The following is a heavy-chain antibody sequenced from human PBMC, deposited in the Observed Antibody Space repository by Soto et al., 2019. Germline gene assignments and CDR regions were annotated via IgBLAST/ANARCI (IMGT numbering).Heavy chain of an antibody. V-gene: IGHV4-61*01. CDR3: ARSGSYSCDY. Sequence: QVQLQESGPGLVKPSETLSLTCTVSGGSVSSGSYYWSWIRQPPGKGLEWIGYIYYSGSTNYNPSLKSRVTIAVDTAKNQFSLKLSSVTAADTAVYDCARSGSYSCDYWGPGTLVTVSS. CDR2: IYYSGST. J-gene: IGHJ4*02. CDR1: GGSVSSGSYY. D-gene: IGHD1-26*01.